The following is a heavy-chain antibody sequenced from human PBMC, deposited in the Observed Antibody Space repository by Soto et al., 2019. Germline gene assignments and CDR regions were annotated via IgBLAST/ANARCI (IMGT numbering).Heavy chain of an antibody. V-gene: IGHV3-23*01. CDR1: GFTFSSYS. CDR2: ISGSGGST. J-gene: IGHJ2*01. D-gene: IGHD5-12*01. Sequence: EVQLLESGGGLVQPGGSLRLSCAASGFTFSSYSMSWVRQAPGTGLEWVSAISGSGGSTYYADSVKGRCTISRDNSKNTLYLQINTLRDEDTGVDYCAKGWPRLRWYFDLRGRCTLVTVSS. CDR3: AKGWPRLRWYFDL.